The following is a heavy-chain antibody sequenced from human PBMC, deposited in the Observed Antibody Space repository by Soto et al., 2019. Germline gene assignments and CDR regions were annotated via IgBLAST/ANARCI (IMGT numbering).Heavy chain of an antibody. CDR3: ARVTAQLYFDY. V-gene: IGHV4-4*07. CDR2: IYTSGST. D-gene: IGHD2-21*02. CDR1: GCSISSYY. J-gene: IGHJ4*02. Sequence: XETLSLTCTVAGCSISSYYWSWIRQPAGKGLDWIGRIYTSGSTNYNPSLKSRVTMSVDTSKNQFSLKLSSVTAADTAVYYCARVTAQLYFDYWGQGTLVTVSS.